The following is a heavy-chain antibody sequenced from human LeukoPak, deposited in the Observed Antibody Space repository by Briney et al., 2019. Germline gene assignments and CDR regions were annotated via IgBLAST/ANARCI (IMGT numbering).Heavy chain of an antibody. CDR3: ATLYDSSGYGLDY. CDR2: FDPEDGET. D-gene: IGHD3-22*01. J-gene: IGHJ4*02. CDR1: GGTFSSYA. Sequence: ASVKVSCKASGGTFSSYAISWVRQAPGQGLEWMGGFDPEDGETIYAQKFQGRVTMTEDTSTDTAYMELSSLRSEDTAVYYCATLYDSSGYGLDYWGQGTLVTVSS. V-gene: IGHV1-24*01.